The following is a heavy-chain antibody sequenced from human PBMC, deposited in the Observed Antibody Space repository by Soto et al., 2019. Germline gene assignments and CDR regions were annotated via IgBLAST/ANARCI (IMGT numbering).Heavy chain of an antibody. J-gene: IGHJ4*02. CDR2: IYHSGST. D-gene: IGHD6-13*01. Sequence: QVQLQESGPGLVKPSGTLSLTCAVSGGSISSSNWWSWVRQPPGKGLERIGEIYHSGSTNYNPSLNSRVTISVDKSKNQFSLTLSSVTAADTAVYYCARVRSSWSLPNFDYWGQGTLVTVAS. V-gene: IGHV4-4*02. CDR1: GGSISSSNW. CDR3: ARVRSSWSLPNFDY.